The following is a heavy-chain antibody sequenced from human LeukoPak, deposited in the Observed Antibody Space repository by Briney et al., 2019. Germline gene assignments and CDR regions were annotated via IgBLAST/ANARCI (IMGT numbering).Heavy chain of an antibody. CDR2: ISYDGSNK. J-gene: IGHJ4*02. CDR3: ARDEAVAGPTGGY. V-gene: IGHV3-30-3*01. Sequence: GGSLRLSCAASGFTFSSYAMHWVRQAPGKGLEWVAVISYDGSNKYYADSVKGRFTISRDNSKNTLYLQMNSLRAEDTAVYYCARDEAVAGPTGGYWGQGTLVTVSS. D-gene: IGHD6-19*01. CDR1: GFTFSSYA.